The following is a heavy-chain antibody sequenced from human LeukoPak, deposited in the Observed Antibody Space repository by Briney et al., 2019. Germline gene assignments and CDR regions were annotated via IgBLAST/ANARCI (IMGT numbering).Heavy chain of an antibody. CDR3: ARGVRGLRVAFDI. J-gene: IGHJ3*02. CDR2: IYYSGST. V-gene: IGHV4-31*03. CDR1: GGSISSGVYY. D-gene: IGHD3-10*01. Sequence: SETLSLTCTVSGGSISSGVYYWSWIRQHTGKGLEWIRYIYYSGSTYSNPSLKSRLTMSVDISKNQFSLKLSSVTAADTAVYYCARGVRGLRVAFDIWGQGTMVTVSS.